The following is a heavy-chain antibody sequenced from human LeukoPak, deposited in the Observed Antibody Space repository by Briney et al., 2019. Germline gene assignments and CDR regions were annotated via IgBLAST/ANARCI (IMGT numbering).Heavy chain of an antibody. CDR3: AREGGDYDSSGYPPTPYYFDY. D-gene: IGHD3-22*01. Sequence: SETLSLTCSVSGGSARNYYWTWIRQSAARGLEWIGRSFSTGRSNSNPSHMRRLFVSVDTSKNEVSLRLSSVTAADTAVYYCAREGGDYDSSGYPPTPYYFDYWGQGILVTVSS. CDR2: SFSTGRS. J-gene: IGHJ4*02. V-gene: IGHV4-4*07. CDR1: GGSARNYY.